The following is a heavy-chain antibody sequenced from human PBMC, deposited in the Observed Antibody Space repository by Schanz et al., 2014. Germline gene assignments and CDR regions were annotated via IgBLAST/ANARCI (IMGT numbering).Heavy chain of an antibody. Sequence: QVRLVQSGAEVKKPGSSVKVSCKSSGATFNSYAFGWVRQAPGQGFEWVGSIIPPLRQTRYAQKFEERVKIPADTSTTTVYMDLASLTSDDTAVYFCARIIDGDYLYWGQGTLVTVSS. D-gene: IGHD4-17*01. CDR3: ARIIDGDYLY. CDR1: GATFNSYA. V-gene: IGHV1-69*04. CDR2: IIPPLRQT. J-gene: IGHJ4*02.